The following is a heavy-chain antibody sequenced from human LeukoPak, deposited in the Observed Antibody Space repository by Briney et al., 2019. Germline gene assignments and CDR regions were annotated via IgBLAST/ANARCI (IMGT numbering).Heavy chain of an antibody. CDR3: ARRLGIGYCSGVSCYYYMDV. J-gene: IGHJ6*03. D-gene: IGHD2-15*01. Sequence: SETLSLTCTVSGGSISGCYWSWIRQPPGKGLEWIRYVYYSGSTNYNPSLKNRVSMSVVTSKNQFSLKLNSVTAADTAVYYCARRLGIGYCSGVSCYYYMDVWGKGTTVTVSS. V-gene: IGHV4-59*01. CDR2: VYYSGST. CDR1: GGSISGCY.